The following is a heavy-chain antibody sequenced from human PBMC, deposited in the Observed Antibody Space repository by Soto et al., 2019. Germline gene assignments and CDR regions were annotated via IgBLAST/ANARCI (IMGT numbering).Heavy chain of an antibody. V-gene: IGHV3-30-3*01. Sequence: ESGGGVVPPGRSLRLSCAASGFTFSSYAMHWVRQAPGKGLEWVAVISYDGSNKYYADSVKGRFTISRDNSKNTLYLQMNSLRAEDTAVYYCARPGDFDYWGQGTLVTVSS. D-gene: IGHD3-10*01. CDR3: ARPGDFDY. J-gene: IGHJ4*02. CDR2: ISYDGSNK. CDR1: GFTFSSYA.